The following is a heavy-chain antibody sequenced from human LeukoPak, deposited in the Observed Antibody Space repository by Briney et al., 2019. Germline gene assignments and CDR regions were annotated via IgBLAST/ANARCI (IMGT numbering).Heavy chain of an antibody. J-gene: IGHJ4*02. CDR3: ARGISDYYDSSGYRY. CDR2: MNPNSGNT. D-gene: IGHD3-22*01. V-gene: IGHV1-8*01. CDR1: GYTFTSYD. Sequence: ASVKVSCKASGYTFTSYDINWVRQATGQGLEWMGWMNPNSGNTGYAQKFQGRVTITRDTSASTAYMELSSLRSEDTAVYYCARGISDYYDSSGYRYWGQGTLVTVSS.